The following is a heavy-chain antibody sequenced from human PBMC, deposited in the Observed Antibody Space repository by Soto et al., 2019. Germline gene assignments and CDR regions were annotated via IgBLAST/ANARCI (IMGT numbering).Heavy chain of an antibody. CDR1: GYTFTSYA. Sequence: ASVKVSCKASGYTFTSYAMHWVRQAPGQRLEWMGWINAGNGNTKYSQKFQGRVTITRDTSASTAYMELSSLRSEDTAVYYCARNRGGVGEETSDGMDVWGQGTTVTVSS. CDR3: ARNRGGVGEETSDGMDV. D-gene: IGHD3-10*01. CDR2: INAGNGNT. J-gene: IGHJ6*02. V-gene: IGHV1-3*01.